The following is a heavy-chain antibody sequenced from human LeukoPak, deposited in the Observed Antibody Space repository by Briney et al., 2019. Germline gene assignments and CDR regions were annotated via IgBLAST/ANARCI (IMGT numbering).Heavy chain of an antibody. CDR3: VRDADGGNSWFDT. V-gene: IGHV3-21*04. CDR1: GFTFTDFY. Sequence: PGGSLRLSCAASGFTFTDFYMNWVRQAPGKGLEWVSWISPTSSYMYYADSVKGRFTISRDNAKNSLYLQMNSLRAEDTALYYCVRDADGGNSWFDTWDQGTLVTVSS. D-gene: IGHD4-23*01. CDR2: ISPTSSYM. J-gene: IGHJ5*02.